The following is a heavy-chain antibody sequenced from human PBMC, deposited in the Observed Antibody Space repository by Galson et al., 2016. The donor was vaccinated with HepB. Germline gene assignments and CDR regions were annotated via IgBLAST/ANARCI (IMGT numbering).Heavy chain of an antibody. J-gene: IGHJ4*02. D-gene: IGHD1-1*01. Sequence: VKVSCKASGVILSNYFISWVRQAPGQGLEWVGGIIPLFGTEKYAQKFQGRVTITADESTDTAFMELRSLRSEDTAVYFCASDGTYWGQGTLVTVSS. CDR3: ASDGTY. CDR2: IIPLFGTE. V-gene: IGHV1-69*13. CDR1: GVILSNYF.